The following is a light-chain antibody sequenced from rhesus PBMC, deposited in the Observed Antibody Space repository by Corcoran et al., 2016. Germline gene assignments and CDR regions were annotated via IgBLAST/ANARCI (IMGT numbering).Light chain of an antibody. CDR3: QQHNSHPLT. CDR1: QTISSY. V-gene: IGKV1-44*02. J-gene: IGKJ4*01. CDR2: VAA. Sequence: DIQMTQSPSSLSASVGDRVTITCRASQTISSYLAWYQQKPGKVPQLLIYVAASLESGVPSRFSGSGSGTEFTLTISSLQPEDFATYYCQQHNSHPLTFGGGTKVEIK.